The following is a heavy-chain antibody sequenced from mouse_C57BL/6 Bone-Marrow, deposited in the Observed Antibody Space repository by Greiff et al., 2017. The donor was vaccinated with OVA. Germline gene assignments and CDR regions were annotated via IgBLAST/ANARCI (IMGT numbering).Heavy chain of an antibody. CDR3: ARGGSRVAMDY. CDR2: ISYSGST. CDR1: GYSITSDY. Sequence: EVMLVESGPGLAKPSQTLSLTCSVTGYSITSDYWTWIRKFPGNKLEYMGYISYSGSTYYNPSLNSRISITRDTSTNQYYLQLTSVTTEDTATYYGARGGSRVAMDYGGQGTAVTVSS. D-gene: IGHD1-1*01. J-gene: IGHJ4*01. V-gene: IGHV3-8*01.